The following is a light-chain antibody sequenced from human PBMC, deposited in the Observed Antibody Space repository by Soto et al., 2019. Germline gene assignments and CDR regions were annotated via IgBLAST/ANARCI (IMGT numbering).Light chain of an antibody. CDR3: QQYGRSPLT. Sequence: EIVLTQSPGTLSLSPGERATLSCRASQTVRNNYLAWYQQKPGQAPRFLIYDASSRATGIPDRFSGSGSGPDFTLTISRLEPEDFAVYYCQQYGRSPLTFGGGTKVEIK. CDR1: QTVRNNY. V-gene: IGKV3-20*01. J-gene: IGKJ4*01. CDR2: DAS.